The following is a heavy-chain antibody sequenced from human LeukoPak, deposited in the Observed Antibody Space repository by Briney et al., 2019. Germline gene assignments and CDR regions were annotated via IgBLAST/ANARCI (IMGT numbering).Heavy chain of an antibody. J-gene: IGHJ5*02. D-gene: IGHD2-2*01. CDR3: ARDTGYCSSTSCNWFDP. V-gene: IGHV3-74*01. Sequence: GGSLRLSCAASGFTFSSYWMHWVRHAPGKGLVWVSRINSDGSSTSYADSVKGRFTISRDNAKNTLYLQMNSLRAEDTAVYYCARDTGYCSSTSCNWFDPWGQGTLVTVSS. CDR1: GFTFSSYW. CDR2: INSDGSST.